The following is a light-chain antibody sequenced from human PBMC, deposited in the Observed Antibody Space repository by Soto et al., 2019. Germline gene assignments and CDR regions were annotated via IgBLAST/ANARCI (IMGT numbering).Light chain of an antibody. CDR1: QSVSSN. J-gene: IGKJ5*01. CDR2: GAS. CDR3: QQYKNWPIT. Sequence: EIVMTQSPATLSVSPGERATLSCRASQSVSSNLAWYQQRPGQAPRLLIYGASTRATGIPARFSGSGSGTELTLTISSLQSDDFEVYYCQQYKNWPITFGQGTRLDIK. V-gene: IGKV3D-15*01.